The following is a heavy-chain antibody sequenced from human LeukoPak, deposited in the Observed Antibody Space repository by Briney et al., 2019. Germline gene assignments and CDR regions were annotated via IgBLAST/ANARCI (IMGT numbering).Heavy chain of an antibody. D-gene: IGHD5-12*01. Sequence: GASVKVSCKASGGTFSSYAISWVRQAPGQGLEWMGGIIPIFGTANYAQKFQGRVTMTRDTSTSTVYMELSSLRSEDTAVYYCARTSSGYDFFDYWGQGTLVTVSS. V-gene: IGHV1-69*05. CDR2: IIPIFGTA. J-gene: IGHJ4*02. CDR3: ARTSSGYDFFDY. CDR1: GGTFSSYA.